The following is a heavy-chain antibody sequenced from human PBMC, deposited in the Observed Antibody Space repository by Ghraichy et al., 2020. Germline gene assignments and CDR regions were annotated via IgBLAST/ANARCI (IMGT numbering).Heavy chain of an antibody. CDR1: GFTFSSYS. V-gene: IGHV3-48*02. Sequence: GESLNISCAASGFTFSSYSMNWVRQAPGKGLEWVSYISSSSSTIYYADSVKGRFTISRDNAKNSLYLQMNSLRDEDTAVYYCARDRYCSSTSCSYGMDVWGRETTLTAAS. CDR3: ARDRYCSSTSCSYGMDV. CDR2: ISSSSSTI. D-gene: IGHD2-2*01. J-gene: IGHJ6*02.